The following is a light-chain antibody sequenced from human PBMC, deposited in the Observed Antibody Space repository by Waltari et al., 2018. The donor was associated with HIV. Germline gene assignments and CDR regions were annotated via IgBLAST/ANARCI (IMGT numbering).Light chain of an antibody. Sequence: SYELTQSPSVSVSPGQTARITCSGDALTKQFAYWYQQKPGQAPLVVIYKDTERPSGIPERFSGSSSGTIVTLTIREVQAEDEAEYYCQSADNDGSYYVFGPGTKVTVL. CDR2: KDT. J-gene: IGLJ1*01. CDR1: ALTKQF. V-gene: IGLV3-25*03. CDR3: QSADNDGSYYV.